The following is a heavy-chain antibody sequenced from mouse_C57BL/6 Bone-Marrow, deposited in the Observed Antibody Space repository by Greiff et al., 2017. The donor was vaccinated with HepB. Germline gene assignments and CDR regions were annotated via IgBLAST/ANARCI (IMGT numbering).Heavy chain of an antibody. Sequence: VKLVESGAELARPGASVKLSCKASGYTFTSYGISWVKQRTGQGLEWIGEIYPRSGNTYYNEKFKGKATLTADKSSSTVYMELRSLTSEDSAVYFCARGYYDSISFDYWGQGTTLTVSS. J-gene: IGHJ2*01. CDR3: ARGYYDSISFDY. D-gene: IGHD1-1*01. CDR1: GYTFTSYG. CDR2: IYPRSGNT. V-gene: IGHV1-81*01.